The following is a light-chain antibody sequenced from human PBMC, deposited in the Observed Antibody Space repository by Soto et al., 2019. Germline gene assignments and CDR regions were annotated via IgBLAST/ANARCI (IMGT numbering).Light chain of an antibody. V-gene: IGKV1-39*01. CDR1: DNIGSN. J-gene: IGKJ4*01. CDR3: QQSYKILT. Sequence: DIQLTQSPASLSASVGDRVTITCRASDNIGSNLNWYQHQTGTAPKLLIYAASSLQGGVPSRFSGSGYGTQLTLTISGLKPAAFATYYCQQSYKILTFGGGTKVDIK. CDR2: AAS.